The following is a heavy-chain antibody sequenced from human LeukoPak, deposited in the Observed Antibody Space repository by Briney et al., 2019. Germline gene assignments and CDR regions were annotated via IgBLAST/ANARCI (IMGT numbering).Heavy chain of an antibody. CDR2: ISSSSSTR. CDR3: AGPGIGLPNYFDY. Sequence: GESLRLSCAASGFTFSSYGINWVRQAPGKGLEWVSYISSSSSTRYYADSVKGRFTISRDTAKNSLYLQMNSLRDEDTAVYYCAGPGIGLPNYFDYWGQGTLVTVSS. V-gene: IGHV3-48*02. CDR1: GFTFSSYG. D-gene: IGHD6-13*01. J-gene: IGHJ4*02.